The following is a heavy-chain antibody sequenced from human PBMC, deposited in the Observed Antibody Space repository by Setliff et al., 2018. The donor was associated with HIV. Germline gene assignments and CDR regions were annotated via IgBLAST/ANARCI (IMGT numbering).Heavy chain of an antibody. CDR1: GFTFSDYY. CDR3: VRDLMWAFDI. V-gene: IGHV3-11*06. CDR2: ITNTGSST. D-gene: IGHD3-3*02. Sequence: PGGSLRLSCAASGFTFSDYYLNWFRLAPGKGLEWISHITNTGSSTNYADSVKGRFTISRDNAKNSVHLEMSGLRNEDAALYYCVRDLMWAFDIWGQGTTVTVSS. J-gene: IGHJ6*02.